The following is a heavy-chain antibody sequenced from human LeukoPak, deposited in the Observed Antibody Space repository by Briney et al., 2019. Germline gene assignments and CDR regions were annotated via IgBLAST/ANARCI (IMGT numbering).Heavy chain of an antibody. CDR1: GFTFSSYG. J-gene: IGHJ4*02. D-gene: IGHD3-22*01. Sequence: GGSLRLSCAASGFTFSSYGMHWVRQAPGKGLEWVAVISYDGSNKYYADSVKGRFTISRDNSKNTLYLQMNSLRAEDTAVYYCARLGYYDSSGYFDYWGQGTLVTVSS. V-gene: IGHV3-30*03. CDR3: ARLGYYDSSGYFDY. CDR2: ISYDGSNK.